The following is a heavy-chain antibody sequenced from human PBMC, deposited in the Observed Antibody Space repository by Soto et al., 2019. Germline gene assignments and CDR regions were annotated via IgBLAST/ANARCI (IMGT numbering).Heavy chain of an antibody. V-gene: IGHV3-33*01. J-gene: IGHJ4*02. Sequence: PGGSLRLSCAASGFTFSSYGMHWVRQAPGKGLEWVAVIWYDGSNKYYAGSVKGRFTISRDNSKNTLYLQMNSLRAEDTAVYYCARDQGVGATVPFDYWGQGTLVTVSS. CDR2: IWYDGSNK. CDR1: GFTFSSYG. CDR3: ARDQGVGATVPFDY. D-gene: IGHD1-26*01.